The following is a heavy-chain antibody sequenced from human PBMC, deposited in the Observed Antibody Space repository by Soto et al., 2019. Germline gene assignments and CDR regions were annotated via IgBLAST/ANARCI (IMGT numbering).Heavy chain of an antibody. D-gene: IGHD5-18*01. Sequence: QVQLRESGPGLVKPSQTLSLTCTLSGGSISNVNYYWSCVRRSPGKDLEWIGDIFYSGMTDHNPSLKSRASISVDTSNNQSSLKLSSVTADDTAVYFCATIQRDAAMGHFGYWGQGTLVTVSS. CDR2: IFYSGMT. V-gene: IGHV4-30-4*01. CDR1: GGSISNVNYY. J-gene: IGHJ4*02. CDR3: ATIQRDAAMGHFGY.